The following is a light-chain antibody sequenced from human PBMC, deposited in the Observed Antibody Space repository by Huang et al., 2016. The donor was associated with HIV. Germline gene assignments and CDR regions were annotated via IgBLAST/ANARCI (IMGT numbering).Light chain of an antibody. Sequence: EILMTQSPATLSVSPGERAILSCRASQSVSSNLAWDQQKPGQAPRLLIYDASTRATGIPARFSGSRSGTECTLTISSLQSEDFAVYYCQQYYNWPPYTFGQGTKLEIK. J-gene: IGKJ2*01. CDR3: QQYYNWPPYT. V-gene: IGKV3-15*01. CDR2: DAS. CDR1: QSVSSN.